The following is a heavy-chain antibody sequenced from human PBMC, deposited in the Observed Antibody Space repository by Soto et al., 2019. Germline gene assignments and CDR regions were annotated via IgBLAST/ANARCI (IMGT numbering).Heavy chain of an antibody. J-gene: IGHJ6*02. D-gene: IGHD3-16*02. V-gene: IGHV1-24*01. CDR1: GYTLTELS. CDR3: ATSMVYYDYVWGSYRFHYYGMDV. Sequence: ASVKVSCKVSGYTLTELSMHWVRQAPGKGLEWMGGFDPEDGETIYAQKFQGRVTMTEDTSTDTAYMELSSLRSEDTAVYYCATSMVYYDYVWGSYRFHYYGMDVWGQGTTVTVSS. CDR2: FDPEDGET.